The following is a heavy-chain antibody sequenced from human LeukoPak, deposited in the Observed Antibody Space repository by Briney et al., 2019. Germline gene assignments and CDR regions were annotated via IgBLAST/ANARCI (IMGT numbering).Heavy chain of an antibody. CDR1: RYSISSGYY. Sequence: SETLSLTCAVSRYSISSGYYWGWIRQPPGKGLEWIGSMYHTGSSYINLSLKSRVTTSVDTTKNQISLKLRSVTAADTAVYYCARHLAVDTAMGNDWFDPWGQGTLVTVSS. CDR2: MYHTGSS. V-gene: IGHV4-38-2*01. J-gene: IGHJ5*02. D-gene: IGHD5-18*01. CDR3: ARHLAVDTAMGNDWFDP.